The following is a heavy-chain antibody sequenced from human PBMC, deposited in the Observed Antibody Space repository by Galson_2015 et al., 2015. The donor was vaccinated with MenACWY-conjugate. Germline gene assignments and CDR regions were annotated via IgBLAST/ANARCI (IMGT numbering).Heavy chain of an antibody. V-gene: IGHV2-5*02. D-gene: IGHD3-16*01. CDR3: VHIVITYGGLSGDDAFDV. Sequence: PALVKPTQTLTLTCTFSGFSLTTSGVGVGWIRQPPGKALEWLALIYWDDDTGYSSSLRTRLAITKDTSRNQVVFTMANMDPVDTATYYCVHIVITYGGLSGDDAFDVWGLGTVVTVSS. J-gene: IGHJ3*01. CDR2: IYWDDDT. CDR1: GFSLTTSGVG.